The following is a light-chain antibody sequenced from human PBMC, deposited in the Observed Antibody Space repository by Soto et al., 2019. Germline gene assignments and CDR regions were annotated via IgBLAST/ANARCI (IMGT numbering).Light chain of an antibody. J-gene: IGKJ2*01. CDR1: QSTSSY. CDR3: QQSYSIPHT. V-gene: IGKV1-39*01. CDR2: AAS. Sequence: DLQMTQSPSSLSASVGDRVTITCRASQSTSSYLNWYQQKPGKAPTLLIYAASSLQSGVPPRFSGSGSETDFTLTISSLQPEDFATYYCQQSYSIPHTFGQGTKLEIK.